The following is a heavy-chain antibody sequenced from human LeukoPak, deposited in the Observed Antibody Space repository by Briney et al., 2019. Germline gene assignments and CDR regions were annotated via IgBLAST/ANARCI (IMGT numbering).Heavy chain of an antibody. Sequence: TSETLSLTCTVSGGSIGSNYWTWIRQPPGKGLEWIGYIYYSGSTNYNPSLKSRVTISVDTSKNQFSLKLSSVTAADTAVYYCARGISGYDSPNFDYWGQGTLVTVSS. V-gene: IGHV4-59*08. D-gene: IGHD5-12*01. CDR3: ARGISGYDSPNFDY. CDR2: IYYSGST. CDR1: GGSIGSNY. J-gene: IGHJ4*02.